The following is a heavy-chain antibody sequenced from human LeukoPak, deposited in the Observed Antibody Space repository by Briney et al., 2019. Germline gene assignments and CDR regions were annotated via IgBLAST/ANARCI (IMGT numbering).Heavy chain of an antibody. CDR3: ARRASERYYYYYMDV. Sequence: VASVKVSCKASGYTFTSYGISWVRQAPGQGLEWMGWISAYNGNTNYAQKLQGRVTMTTDTSTSTAYMELRSLRSDDTAVYYCARRASERYYYYYMDVWGKGTTVTVSS. V-gene: IGHV1-18*01. D-gene: IGHD1-26*01. CDR2: ISAYNGNT. CDR1: GYTFTSYG. J-gene: IGHJ6*03.